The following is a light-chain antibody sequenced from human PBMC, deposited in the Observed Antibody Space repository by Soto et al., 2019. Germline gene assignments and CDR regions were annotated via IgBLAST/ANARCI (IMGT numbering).Light chain of an antibody. J-gene: IGLJ2*01. Sequence: QSALTQPASVSGSPGQSITISCTGTNNDIGNYKYVSWYQQHPGKAPKLLIYEISNRPSGISNRFSGSKSGNTASLTISGLEVADEAHYHCSSYTTSSTVIFGVGTKLTVL. CDR2: EIS. CDR3: SSYTTSSTVI. CDR1: NNDIGNYKY. V-gene: IGLV2-14*01.